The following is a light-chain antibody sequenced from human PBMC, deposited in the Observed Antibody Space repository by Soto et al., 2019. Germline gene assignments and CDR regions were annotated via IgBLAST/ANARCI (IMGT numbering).Light chain of an antibody. CDR1: NSDIGGYNY. J-gene: IGLJ1*01. V-gene: IGLV2-14*01. Sequence: QSALAQPASVSGSPGQSITISCTGTNSDIGGYNYVSWYQQHSGKAPKLIIYEVSNRPSGVSNRFSGSKSGNTASLAISGLQPEDEADYYCSSYSGSSPIDAFGTGNK. CDR3: SSYSGSSPIDA. CDR2: EVS.